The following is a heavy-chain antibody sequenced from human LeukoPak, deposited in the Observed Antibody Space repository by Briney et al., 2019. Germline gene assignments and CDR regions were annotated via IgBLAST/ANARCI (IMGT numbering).Heavy chain of an antibody. CDR3: ASHAAQRVAFDI. CDR2: IIPIFGTA. CDR1: GGTFSSYA. D-gene: IGHD6-6*01. Sequence: SVKVSCKASGGTFSSYAIRWVRQAPGQGLEWMGGIIPIFGTANYAQKFQGRVTITADKSTSTAYMELSSLRSEDTAVYYCASHAAQRVAFDIWGQGTMVTVSS. J-gene: IGHJ3*02. V-gene: IGHV1-69*06.